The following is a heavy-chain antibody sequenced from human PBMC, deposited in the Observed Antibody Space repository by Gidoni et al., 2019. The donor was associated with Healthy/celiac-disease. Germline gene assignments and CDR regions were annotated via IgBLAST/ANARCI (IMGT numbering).Heavy chain of an antibody. CDR2: INAGNGNT. J-gene: IGHJ4*02. Sequence: DQRVQSGAEVKKPGASVKGPCRASGYTVTSYAMHWVRQAPGQRLEWMGWINAGNGNTKYSQKFQGRVTITRDTSASTAYMELSSLRSEDTAVYYCARGGNHDSSGYYFDYWGQGTLVTVSS. CDR1: GYTVTSYA. V-gene: IGHV1-3*01. D-gene: IGHD3-22*01. CDR3: ARGGNHDSSGYYFDY.